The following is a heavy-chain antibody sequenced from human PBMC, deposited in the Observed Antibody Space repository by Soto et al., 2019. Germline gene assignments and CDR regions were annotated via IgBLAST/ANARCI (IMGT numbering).Heavy chain of an antibody. Sequence: QVQLVQSGAEVKKPGDSVKVSCKASGYTFTSYGVSWVRQAPGQGLEWMGWISAYNGNTNYAQKLQGEVTMTTDTSTSTAYMELTSLRSDDTAVYYCARGQRGHYYDSSGYLPPDYWGQGPLVTVSS. CDR2: ISAYNGNT. J-gene: IGHJ4*02. D-gene: IGHD3-22*01. CDR3: ARGQRGHYYDSSGYLPPDY. V-gene: IGHV1-18*04. CDR1: GYTFTSYG.